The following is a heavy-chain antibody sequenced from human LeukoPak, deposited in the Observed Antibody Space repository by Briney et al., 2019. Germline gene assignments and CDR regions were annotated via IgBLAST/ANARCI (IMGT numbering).Heavy chain of an antibody. D-gene: IGHD3-10*01. V-gene: IGHV3-23*01. CDR2: IRASGGTA. Sequence: GGSLRLSCSASGFTFSSYAMSWVRQAPGKGLEWVSAIRASGGTAYYADSVKGRFTISGDNSKNTLYLQMNSLRAEDTAVYYCAKVWAHDGSGNPYWHFDLWGRGTLVTVSS. J-gene: IGHJ2*01. CDR3: AKVWAHDGSGNPYWHFDL. CDR1: GFTFSSYA.